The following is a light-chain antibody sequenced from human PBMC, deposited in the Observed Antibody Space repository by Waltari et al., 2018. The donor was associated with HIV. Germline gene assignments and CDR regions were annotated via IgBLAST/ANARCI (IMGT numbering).Light chain of an antibody. CDR3: QQRSNWPPA. CDR2: DAC. Sequence: EIVFTQSPATLSFSPGVRATLSCRASRSVSCYFAWYQPKPGQAPRLLIYDACKKPTGIPARFRDGGSGTDFSLTINSRGPEDFAVYYCQQRSNWPPAFDGGTKVEIK. J-gene: IGKJ4*01. V-gene: IGKV3-11*01. CDR1: RSVSCY.